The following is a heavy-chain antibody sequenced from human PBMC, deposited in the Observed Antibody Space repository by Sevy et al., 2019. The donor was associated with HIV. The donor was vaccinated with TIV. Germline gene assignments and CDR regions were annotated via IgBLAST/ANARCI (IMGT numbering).Heavy chain of an antibody. D-gene: IGHD2-15*01. Sequence: SETLSLTCTVSGASISSNYWSWIRQPPGKGLEWIGHIYYGGSTNYNPSLRSRVTISVDTSKNQFSLNLSSVTPADTAVYYCARPGGDCAGGSCWGWLDPWGRGTLVTVSS. V-gene: IGHV4-59*01. CDR1: GASISSNY. J-gene: IGHJ5*02. CDR3: ARPGGDCAGGSCWGWLDP. CDR2: IYYGGST.